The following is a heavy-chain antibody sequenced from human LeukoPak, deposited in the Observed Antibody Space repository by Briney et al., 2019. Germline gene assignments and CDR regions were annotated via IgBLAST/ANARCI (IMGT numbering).Heavy chain of an antibody. J-gene: IGHJ4*02. CDR3: ARTGSSRWHGDHYYFDY. V-gene: IGHV1-3*01. CDR1: GYTITSYA. Sequence: GASVKVSCKASGYTITSYAIHWVRQAPGQRLEGMGWINGDNGNTKYSQKFQGRVTITGDASASTAYMELSSLRSEDTAVFYCARTGSSRWHGDHYYFDYWGQGTLVTVSS. D-gene: IGHD6-13*01. CDR2: INGDNGNT.